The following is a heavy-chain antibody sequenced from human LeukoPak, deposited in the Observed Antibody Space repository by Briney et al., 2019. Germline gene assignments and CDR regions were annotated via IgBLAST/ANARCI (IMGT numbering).Heavy chain of an antibody. CDR1: GDSVSSNNGA. J-gene: IGHJ4*02. CDR2: TYYRSKWYN. CDR3: ARDFGTTGWHTFDY. V-gene: IGHV6-1*01. Sequence: SQTLSLTCVVSGDSVSSNNGAWTWIRQSPSRGLEWLGRTYYRSKWYNDYAEAMEGRITISQDTSKNQYSLYLNSVAPDDTAVYYCARDFGTTGWHTFDYWGQGTLVTVSS. D-gene: IGHD6-19*01.